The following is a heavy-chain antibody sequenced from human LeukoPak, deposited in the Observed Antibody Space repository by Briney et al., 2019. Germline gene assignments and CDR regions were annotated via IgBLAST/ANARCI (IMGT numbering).Heavy chain of an antibody. D-gene: IGHD3-3*01. Sequence: SETLSLTCTVSGGSISSYVWSWIRQPAGKGLEWIWRIYTSGSTNYNASLKSRFTISADKSTNHLSPELNSVTGADTAVYYCARDRFGDLHSFDSWGQGTLVTVSS. CDR2: IYTSGST. CDR1: GGSISSYV. CDR3: ARDRFGDLHSFDS. V-gene: IGHV4-4*07. J-gene: IGHJ4*02.